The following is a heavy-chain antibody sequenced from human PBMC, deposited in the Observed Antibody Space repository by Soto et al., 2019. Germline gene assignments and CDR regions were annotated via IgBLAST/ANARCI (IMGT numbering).Heavy chain of an antibody. J-gene: IGHJ4*02. CDR1: GYTFTSYD. Sequence: ASVKVSCKASGYTFTSYDINWVRQATGQGLEWIGWMNPNSGNTGYAQKFQGRVTMTRNTSISTAYMELSSLRSEDTAVYYCARGSYYYYGSGSVPEYYFDYWGQGTLVTVSS. V-gene: IGHV1-8*01. CDR2: MNPNSGNT. CDR3: ARGSYYYYGSGSVPEYYFDY. D-gene: IGHD3-10*01.